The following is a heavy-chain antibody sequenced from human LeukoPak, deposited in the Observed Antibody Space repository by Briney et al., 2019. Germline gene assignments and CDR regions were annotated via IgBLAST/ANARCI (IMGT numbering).Heavy chain of an antibody. J-gene: IGHJ4*02. V-gene: IGHV3-23*01. D-gene: IGHD3-9*01. CDR3: AKDKELRYFDWLFDLDY. Sequence: GGTLRLSCAASGFTFSSYGMSWVRQAPGKGREWVSAISGSGGSTYYADSVKGRFTISRDNSKNTLYLQMNSLRAEDTAVYYCAKDKELRYFDWLFDLDYWGQGTLVTVSS. CDR1: GFTFSSYG. CDR2: ISGSGGST.